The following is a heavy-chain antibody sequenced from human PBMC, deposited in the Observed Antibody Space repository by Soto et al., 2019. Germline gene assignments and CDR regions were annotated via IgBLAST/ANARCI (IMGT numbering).Heavy chain of an antibody. V-gene: IGHV3-74*03. D-gene: IGHD2-21*02. Sequence: SLRLSCTASGFTFSSFFMNWVRQAPGKGPEWVSGIDTSGGVTKYADSVKGRLTISRDNAKNTLYLQMNSLRAEDTAVYYCARGDRGAFDLWGQGTMVTVSS. CDR1: GFTFSSFF. CDR2: IDTSGGVT. CDR3: ARGDRGAFDL. J-gene: IGHJ3*01.